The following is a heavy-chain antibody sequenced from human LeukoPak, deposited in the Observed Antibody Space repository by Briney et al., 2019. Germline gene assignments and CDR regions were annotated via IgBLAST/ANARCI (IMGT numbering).Heavy chain of an antibody. CDR3: ARVKSGSWYFDL. CDR2: IYYTGST. Sequence: SETLFLTCTVSGGSISNYYWSWIRQPPGKGLEWIGYIYYTGSTNYNPSLNSRVTISVDTSKNQFSLKLSSVTAADTAVYYCARVKSGSWYFDLWGRGTLVTVSS. J-gene: IGHJ2*01. V-gene: IGHV4-59*01. CDR1: GGSISNYY.